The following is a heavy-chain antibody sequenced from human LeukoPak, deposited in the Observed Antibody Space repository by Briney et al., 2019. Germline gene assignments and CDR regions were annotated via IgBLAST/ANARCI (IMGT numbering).Heavy chain of an antibody. CDR3: ARAGYTISSYRFDY. J-gene: IGHJ4*02. D-gene: IGHD3-16*02. Sequence: SETLSLTCSVSGGSINSYWWSWIRQPAGKGLEFIGRIYTTGMTNYNPSLKSRVSMSVDTSKNQFSLELRSVTAADTAVYFCARAGYTISSYRFDYWRRGPLDTVSS. CDR2: IYTTGMT. CDR1: GGSINSYW. V-gene: IGHV4-4*07.